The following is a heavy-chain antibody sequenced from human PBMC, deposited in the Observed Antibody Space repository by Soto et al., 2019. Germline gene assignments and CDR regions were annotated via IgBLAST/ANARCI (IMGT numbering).Heavy chain of an antibody. Sequence: GASLKISCKASGYTFTRFWIGWVRQMPGKGLEGLGIIYCRDSDVRYNPSFRVRGTITFETSLNTAYLPGSSLKASDTAFYYCARTDNPGFHFEYWGQGTLVTVSS. CDR1: GYTFTRFW. CDR2: IYCRDSDV. V-gene: IGHV5-51*01. CDR3: ARTDNPGFHFEY. J-gene: IGHJ4*02. D-gene: IGHD1-1*01.